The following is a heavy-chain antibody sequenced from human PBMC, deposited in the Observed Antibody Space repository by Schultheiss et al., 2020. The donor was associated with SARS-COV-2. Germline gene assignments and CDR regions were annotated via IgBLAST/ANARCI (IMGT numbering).Heavy chain of an antibody. D-gene: IGHD3-3*01. CDR2: ISAYNGNT. V-gene: IGHV1-18*01. CDR1: GGTFSSYA. J-gene: IGHJ6*02. Sequence: ASVKVSCKASGGTFSSYAISWVRQAPGQGLEWMGWISAYNGNTNYAQKFQGWVTMTRDTSISTAYMELSSLRSDDTAVYYCARDAPQLEWPNYYGMDVWGQGTTVTVSS. CDR3: ARDAPQLEWPNYYGMDV.